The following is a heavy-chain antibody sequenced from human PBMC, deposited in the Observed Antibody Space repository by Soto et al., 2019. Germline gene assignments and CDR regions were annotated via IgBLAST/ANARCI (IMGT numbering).Heavy chain of an antibody. CDR1: GYTFPSYY. CDR2: INASGGNT. Sequence: ASVKVSCKASGYTFPSYYMHWVRQAPGQRLEWMGRINASGGNTKYSQKFQGRVTITRDTSASTAYMELSSLRSEDTAVYYCARDLGGWPDYWGQGTLVTVSS. D-gene: IGHD6-19*01. CDR3: ARDLGGWPDY. J-gene: IGHJ4*02. V-gene: IGHV1-3*01.